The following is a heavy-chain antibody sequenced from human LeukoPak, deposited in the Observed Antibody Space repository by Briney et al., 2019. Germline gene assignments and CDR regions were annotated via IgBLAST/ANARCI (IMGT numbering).Heavy chain of an antibody. J-gene: IGHJ3*02. CDR1: GFTFSSYA. D-gene: IGHD2-2*01. V-gene: IGHV3-30*04. CDR2: ISYDGSNK. Sequence: GGSLRLSCAASGFTFSSYAMHWVRQAPGKGLEWVAVISYDGSNKYYADSVKGRFTISRDNSKNTLYLQMNSLRAEDTAVYYCASGIVVVPAAAGAFDIWGQGTMVTVSS. CDR3: ASGIVVVPAAAGAFDI.